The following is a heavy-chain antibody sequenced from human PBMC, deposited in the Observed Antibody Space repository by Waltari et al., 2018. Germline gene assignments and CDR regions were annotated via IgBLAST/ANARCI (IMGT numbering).Heavy chain of an antibody. CDR2: ISWNSGSI. V-gene: IGHV3-9*01. CDR3: AKGRDGLGHDAFDI. Sequence: EVQLVESGGGLVQPGRSLRLSCAASGFTFDDYAMHWVRQAPGKGLEWVSGISWNSGSIGEADSVKGRFTISRDNAKNSLYLQMNILRAEDTALYYCAKGRDGLGHDAFDIWGQGTMVTVSS. D-gene: IGHD3-16*01. CDR1: GFTFDDYA. J-gene: IGHJ3*02.